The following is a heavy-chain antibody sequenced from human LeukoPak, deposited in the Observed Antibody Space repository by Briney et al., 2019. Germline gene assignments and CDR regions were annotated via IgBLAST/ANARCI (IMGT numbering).Heavy chain of an antibody. CDR1: GFPLTSYW. D-gene: IGHD3-10*01. Sequence: GGSLRLSCAASGFPLTSYWMMWVRQAPGRGLEGVANINQVWSQKLYVDFLKGRFTISRDNAKNSLYLQMNSLRAEATAVYYCARPSPNYFGSGSYYRADYWGQGTLLTVSS. J-gene: IGHJ4*02. CDR2: INQVWSQK. V-gene: IGHV3-7*01. CDR3: ARPSPNYFGSGSYYRADY.